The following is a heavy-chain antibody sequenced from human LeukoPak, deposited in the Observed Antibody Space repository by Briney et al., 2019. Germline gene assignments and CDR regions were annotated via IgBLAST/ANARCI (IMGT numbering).Heavy chain of an antibody. V-gene: IGHV3-53*01. CDR3: ARVLLDGYNPTLIDY. J-gene: IGHJ4*02. CDR2: IYSGGST. D-gene: IGHD5-24*01. Sequence: GRSLRLSCAASGFTVSSNYMSWVRQAPGKGLEWVSVIYSGGSTYYADSVKGRFTISRDNSKNTLYLQMNSLRAEDTAVYYCARVLLDGYNPTLIDYWGQGTLVTVSS. CDR1: GFTVSSNY.